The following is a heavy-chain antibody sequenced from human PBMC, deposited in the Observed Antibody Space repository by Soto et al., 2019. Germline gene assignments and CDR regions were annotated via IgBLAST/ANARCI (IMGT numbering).Heavy chain of an antibody. D-gene: IGHD5-18*01. CDR1: GGSISSYY. CDR3: ARVFNGYSYGYYFDY. CDR2: IYYSGST. J-gene: IGHJ4*02. Sequence: SETLSLTCTVSGGSISSYYWSWIRQPPGKGLEWIGYIYYSGSTNYNPSLKSRVTTSVDTSKNQFSLKLSSVTAADTAVYYCARVFNGYSYGYYFDYWGQGTLVTVSS. V-gene: IGHV4-59*01.